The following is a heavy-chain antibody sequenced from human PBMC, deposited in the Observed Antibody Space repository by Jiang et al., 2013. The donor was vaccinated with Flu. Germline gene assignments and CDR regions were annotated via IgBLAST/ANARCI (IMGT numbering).Heavy chain of an antibody. V-gene: IGHV5-10-1*01. Sequence: GAEVKKPGESLRISCKGSGYSFTSYWISWVRQMPGKGLEWMGRIDPSDSYTNYSPSFQGHVTISADKSISTAYLQWSSLKASDTAMYYCARRPVRFQYDSSGYYRAFLGMDVWGQGTTVTVSS. D-gene: IGHD3-22*01. J-gene: IGHJ6*02. CDR2: IDPSDSYT. CDR3: ARRPVRFQYDSSGYYRAFLGMDV. CDR1: GYSFTSYW.